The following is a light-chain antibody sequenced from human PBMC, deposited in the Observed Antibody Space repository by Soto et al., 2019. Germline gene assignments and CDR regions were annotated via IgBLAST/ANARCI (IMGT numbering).Light chain of an antibody. V-gene: IGLV1-47*02. Sequence: QAVVTQPPSASGTPGQRVTISCSGSSSNIGSNYVYWYKQLPGAAPKLLIYNSSTRPSGVPDRFSGSKSGTSASLAISGLRSEDEADYYCAAWDESLSGPVFGGGTKLTVL. CDR3: AAWDESLSGPV. J-gene: IGLJ2*01. CDR2: NSS. CDR1: SSNIGSNY.